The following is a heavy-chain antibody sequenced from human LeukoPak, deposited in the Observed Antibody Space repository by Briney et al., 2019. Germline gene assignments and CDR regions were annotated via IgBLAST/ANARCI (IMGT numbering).Heavy chain of an antibody. D-gene: IGHD2-2*01. Sequence: PGGSLRLSCAASGFTVSSNYMSWVRQAPGKGLEWVSSISNSGSYIYYADSVKGRFTISRDNAKNSLYLQMNSLRAEDTAVYYCANHLACGCTSCPPFDYWGQGTLVTVSS. CDR3: ANHLACGCTSCPPFDY. V-gene: IGHV3-21*01. CDR1: GFTVSSNY. J-gene: IGHJ4*02. CDR2: ISNSGSYI.